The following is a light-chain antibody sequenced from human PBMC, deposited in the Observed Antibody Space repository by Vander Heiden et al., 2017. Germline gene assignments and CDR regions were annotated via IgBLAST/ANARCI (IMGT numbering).Light chain of an antibody. Sequence: QSVLTQPPSVSGAPGQRVTISCTGSSSNIGAVYEVLWYQQLPGTAPKLLIYGNSNRPSGVPDRCSGSKSGTSASLAITGLQAEDEADYYCQSYDSSLSGVVFGGGTKLTVL. CDR2: GNS. CDR3: QSYDSSLSGVV. CDR1: SSNIGAVYE. J-gene: IGLJ2*01. V-gene: IGLV1-40*01.